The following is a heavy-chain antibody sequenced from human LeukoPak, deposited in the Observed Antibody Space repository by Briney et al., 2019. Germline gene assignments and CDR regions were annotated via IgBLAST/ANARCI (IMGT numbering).Heavy chain of an antibody. J-gene: IGHJ5*02. V-gene: IGHV4-39*07. D-gene: IGHD2-2*01. CDR3: ARTVEYQLLLLVPFDP. Sequence: SETLSLTCTVSGGSISSSSYYWGWIRQPPGKGLEWIGSIYYSGSTYYNPSLKSRVTISVDTSKNQFSLKLSSVTAADTAVYYCARTVEYQLLLLVPFDPWGQGTLVTVSS. CDR1: GGSISSSSYY. CDR2: IYYSGST.